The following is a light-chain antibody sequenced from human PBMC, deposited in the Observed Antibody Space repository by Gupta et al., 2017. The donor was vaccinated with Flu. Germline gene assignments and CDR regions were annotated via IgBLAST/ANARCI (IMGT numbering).Light chain of an antibody. J-gene: IGKJ1*01. Sequence: QGAVATISCKSIRGSGYNANNRNYLGWYQKKPGQPPKLLIYGASTRESGVPDRFSGSGSGTDFTLTISSLQAEDLAVYYCQQYVTSPWTFGQGTKLEV. CDR3: QQYVTSPWT. CDR2: GAS. V-gene: IGKV4-1*01. CDR1: RGSGYNANNRNY.